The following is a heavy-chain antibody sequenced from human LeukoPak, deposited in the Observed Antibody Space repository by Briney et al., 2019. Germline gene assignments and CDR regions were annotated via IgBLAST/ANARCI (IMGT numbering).Heavy chain of an antibody. CDR3: ARDQMSIAVAAGRAPHWFDP. J-gene: IGHJ5*02. CDR1: GFNFGTHW. CDR2: IKRDGSEK. Sequence: GGSLRLSCAASGFNFGTHWMTWVRQAPGKGLECVATIKRDGSEKYYVDSVKGRFTISRDNAKNLLYLQMNSLRAEDTAVYYCARDQMSIAVAAGRAPHWFDPWGQGTLVTVSS. D-gene: IGHD6-19*01. V-gene: IGHV3-7*01.